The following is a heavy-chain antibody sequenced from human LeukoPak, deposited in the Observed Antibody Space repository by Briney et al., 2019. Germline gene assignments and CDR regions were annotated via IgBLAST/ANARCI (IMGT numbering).Heavy chain of an antibody. V-gene: IGHV3-23*01. Sequence: GGSLRLSCTASGFTFSNYAMSWGRQAPGKGLEWVSAITGSGSSTYYADSVKGRFTISRDNFKNTLYLQMNSLRAEDTAVYYCAKDIQLSAWGLGTMVTVSS. CDR3: AKDIQLSA. CDR1: GFTFSNYA. D-gene: IGHD5-24*01. CDR2: ITGSGSST. J-gene: IGHJ3*01.